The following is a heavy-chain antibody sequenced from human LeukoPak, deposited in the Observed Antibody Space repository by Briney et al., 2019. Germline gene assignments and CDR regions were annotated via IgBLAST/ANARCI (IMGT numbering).Heavy chain of an antibody. J-gene: IGHJ4*02. V-gene: IGHV3-33*01. CDR1: GFAFNTYA. Sequence: GRSLRLSCAASGFAFNTYAMHWVRQAPGQGLEWVALIWHDGSHKFYSNSVRGQFTISRDNSKNTVSLQMNNLRPEETVVYYCAREIFGSGSYPDSWGQGTLVTVSS. CDR2: IWHDGSHK. CDR3: AREIFGSGSYPDS. D-gene: IGHD3-10*01.